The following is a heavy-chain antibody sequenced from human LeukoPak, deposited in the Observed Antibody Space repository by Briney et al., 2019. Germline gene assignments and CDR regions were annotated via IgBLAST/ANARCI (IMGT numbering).Heavy chain of an antibody. CDR1: GYTFTGYY. CDR2: INPNSGGT. J-gene: IGHJ4*02. CDR3: ARDARIYYGSGSYTTPDY. V-gene: IGHV1-2*02. Sequence: ASVKVSCKASGYTFTGYYMHWVRQAPGQGLEWMGWINPNSGGTNYAQKFQGRVTMTRDTSISTAYMELSRLRSDDTAVYYCARDARIYYGSGSYTTPDYWGQGTLVTVSS. D-gene: IGHD3-10*01.